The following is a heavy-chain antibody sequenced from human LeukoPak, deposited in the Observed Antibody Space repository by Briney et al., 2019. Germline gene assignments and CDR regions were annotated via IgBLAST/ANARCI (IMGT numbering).Heavy chain of an antibody. V-gene: IGHV4-39*01. CDR1: GGSISSSSYY. CDR2: IHYSGST. Sequence: SETLSLTCTVSGGSISSSSYYWGWIRQPPGKGLEWIGSIHYSGSTYYNPSLKSRVTISVDTSKNQFSLKLSSVTAADTAVYYCARQRRIAAAGTHYYFDYWGQGTLVTVSS. CDR3: ARQRRIAAAGTHYYFDY. D-gene: IGHD6-13*01. J-gene: IGHJ4*02.